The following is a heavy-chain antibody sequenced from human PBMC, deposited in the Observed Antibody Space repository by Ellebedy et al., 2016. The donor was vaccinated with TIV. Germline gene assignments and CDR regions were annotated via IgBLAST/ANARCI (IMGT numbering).Heavy chain of an antibody. CDR3: ASAARGSGAYESF. V-gene: IGHV3-7*01. Sequence: PGGSLRLSCAASGFTFSRFWMAWVRQAPGKGLEWVATINQGGSETYYVESVKGRFPIPRDNSKNSLYLQMNSLRADDTALYYCASAARGSGAYESFWGQGTLVTVSS. D-gene: IGHD5-12*01. CDR1: GFTFSRFW. CDR2: INQGGSET. J-gene: IGHJ4*02.